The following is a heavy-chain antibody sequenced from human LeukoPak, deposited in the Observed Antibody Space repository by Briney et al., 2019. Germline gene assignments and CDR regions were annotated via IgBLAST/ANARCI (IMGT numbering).Heavy chain of an antibody. V-gene: IGHV1-24*01. J-gene: IGHJ4*02. D-gene: IGHD2-8*01. Sequence: ASVKVSCKVSGYTLTKLSMHWVRQAPGKGLEWMGCFDPEDGETIYAQKFQGRVTITTDESTSTAYMELSSLRSEDTAVYYCARGYCTNGVCSASYYFDYWGQGTLVTVSS. CDR1: GYTLTKLS. CDR3: ARGYCTNGVCSASYYFDY. CDR2: FDPEDGET.